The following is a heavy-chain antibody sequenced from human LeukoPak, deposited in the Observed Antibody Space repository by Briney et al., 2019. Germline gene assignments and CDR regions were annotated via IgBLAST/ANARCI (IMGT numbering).Heavy chain of an antibody. V-gene: IGHV3-7*01. J-gene: IGHJ3*01. D-gene: IGHD1-14*01. CDR1: GFTFSSFW. CDR3: ARESDHSVSQVDFDL. CDR2: IRQDGSQK. Sequence: GGSLRLSCAASGFTFSSFWMSWVRQAPGRGLEWVATIRQDGSQKYYLDSVKGRFTISRDNAKNSLYLQMNSLRAEDTAVYYCARESDHSVSQVDFDLWGQGTTVTVSS.